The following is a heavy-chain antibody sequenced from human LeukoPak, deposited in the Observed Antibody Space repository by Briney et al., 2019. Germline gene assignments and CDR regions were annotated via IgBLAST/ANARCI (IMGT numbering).Heavy chain of an antibody. CDR3: ARHKSKEYYYGSGSYYPNPHYFDY. D-gene: IGHD3-10*01. Sequence: KPSETLSLTCAVYGGSFSGYYWSWIRQPPGKGLEWIGEINHSGSTNYNPSLKSRVTISVDTSKNQFSLKLSSVTAADTAVYYSARHKSKEYYYGSGSYYPNPHYFDYWGQGTLVTVSS. J-gene: IGHJ4*02. V-gene: IGHV4-34*01. CDR2: INHSGST. CDR1: GGSFSGYY.